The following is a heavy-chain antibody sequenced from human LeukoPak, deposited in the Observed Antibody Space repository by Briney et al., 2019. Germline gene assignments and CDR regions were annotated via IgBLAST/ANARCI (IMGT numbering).Heavy chain of an antibody. D-gene: IGHD5-24*01. CDR1: GYSISSGYY. Sequence: SETLSLTCTVSGYSISSGYYWGWIRQPPGKGLEWIGSIYHSGSTYYNPSLKSRVTISVDTSKNHFSLKLTSVTAADTAVYYCARGRPISDYWGQGIRVTVSS. V-gene: IGHV4-38-2*02. CDR2: IYHSGST. J-gene: IGHJ4*02. CDR3: ARGRPISDY.